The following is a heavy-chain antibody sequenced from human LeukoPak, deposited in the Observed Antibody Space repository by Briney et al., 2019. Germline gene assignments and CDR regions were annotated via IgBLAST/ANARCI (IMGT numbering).Heavy chain of an antibody. J-gene: IGHJ4*02. V-gene: IGHV4-39*01. D-gene: IGHD3-22*01. Sequence: SETLSLPCTVSGGSISSSSYYWGWIRQPPGKGLEWIGSIYYSGSTYYNPSLKSRVTISVDTSKNQFSLKLSSVTAADTAVYYCARRSLIGGYFDYWGQGTLVTVSS. CDR3: ARRSLIGGYFDY. CDR1: GGSISSSSYY. CDR2: IYYSGST.